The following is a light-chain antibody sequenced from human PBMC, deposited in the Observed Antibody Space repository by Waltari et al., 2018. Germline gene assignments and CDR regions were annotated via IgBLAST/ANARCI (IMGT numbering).Light chain of an antibody. CDR2: DVS. Sequence: QFALTQPASESVSLGQSIIIPCPGTSSDLGCYNYFPWFQQHPGKGPKLMIYDVSDRPSGVSNRFSGSKSGNTASLTISGLQAEDEADYYCSSYTSSSTLMVFGGGTKLTVL. CDR1: SSDLGCYNY. V-gene: IGLV2-14*03. CDR3: SSYTSSSTLMV. J-gene: IGLJ2*01.